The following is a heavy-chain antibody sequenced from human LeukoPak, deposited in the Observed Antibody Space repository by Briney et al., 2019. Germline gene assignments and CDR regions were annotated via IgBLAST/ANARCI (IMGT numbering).Heavy chain of an antibody. V-gene: IGHV3-11*01. Sequence: GGSLRLSCAASGFTFGDYYMSWIRQAPGKGLEWVSYISSSGSTIYYADSVNGRFTISRDNAKNSLYLQMNSLRAEDTAVYYCARAVVAATGGFDYWGQGTLVTVSS. CDR3: ARAVVAATGGFDY. CDR2: ISSSGSTI. J-gene: IGHJ4*02. CDR1: GFTFGDYY. D-gene: IGHD2-15*01.